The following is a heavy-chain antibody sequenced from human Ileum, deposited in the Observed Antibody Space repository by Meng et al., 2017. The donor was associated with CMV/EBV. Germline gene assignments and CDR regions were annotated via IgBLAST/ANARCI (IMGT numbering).Heavy chain of an antibody. V-gene: IGHV3-23*03. D-gene: IGHD2-15*01. CDR2: IFGGGSPT. Sequence: GESLKISCAASGFTFSNYAMSWVRQAPGKGLEWVSVIFGGGSPTYYADSVKGRFTISRDNSKNTLYLQMNSLRDEDTAGYYCAKVLLARGTLRMDVWGQGTTVTVSS. CDR1: GFTFSNYA. J-gene: IGHJ6*02. CDR3: AKVLLARGTLRMDV.